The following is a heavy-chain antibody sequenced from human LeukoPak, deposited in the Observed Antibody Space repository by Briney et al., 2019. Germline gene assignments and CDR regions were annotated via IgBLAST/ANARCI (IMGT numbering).Heavy chain of an antibody. Sequence: GASVKVSCKASGYSFTGYYMHWVRQAPGQGPEWMGWLNPDSGATNYAQKFKGRVTMTRDTSISTAYMELSSLRSDDAAVYYCAREGDVVADVNWFDPWGQGTPVTVSS. V-gene: IGHV1-2*02. CDR1: GYSFTGYY. CDR3: AREGDVVADVNWFDP. J-gene: IGHJ5*02. CDR2: LNPDSGAT. D-gene: IGHD2-15*01.